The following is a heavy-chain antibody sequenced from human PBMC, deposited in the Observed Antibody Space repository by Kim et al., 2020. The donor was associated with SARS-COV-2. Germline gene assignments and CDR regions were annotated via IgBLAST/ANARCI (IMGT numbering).Heavy chain of an antibody. Sequence: GESLKISCKGSGYSFTSYWIGWVRQMPGKGLEWMGIIYPGDSDTRYSPSFQGQVTISADKSISTAYLQWSSLKASDTAMYYCARLSPKIKRYFDWVTPGANWFDLWGQGTLVTVSS. CDR1: GYSFTSYW. J-gene: IGHJ5*02. CDR2: IYPGDSDT. V-gene: IGHV5-51*01. D-gene: IGHD3-9*01. CDR3: ARLSPKIKRYFDWVTPGANWFDL.